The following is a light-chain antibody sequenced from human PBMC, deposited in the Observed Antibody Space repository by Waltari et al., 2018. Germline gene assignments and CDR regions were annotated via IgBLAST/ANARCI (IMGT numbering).Light chain of an antibody. CDR3: QQYNSYSYT. CDR1: QSISGW. J-gene: IGKJ2*01. Sequence: DIQMTQSPSTLSASVGDRVTITCRASQSISGWLAWYQQKPGKAPKLLIYKASTVQSGVPSGFSGSGSGTEFTLTISSLQPDDFATYYCQQYNSYSYTFGQGTKLEIK. V-gene: IGKV1-5*03. CDR2: KAS.